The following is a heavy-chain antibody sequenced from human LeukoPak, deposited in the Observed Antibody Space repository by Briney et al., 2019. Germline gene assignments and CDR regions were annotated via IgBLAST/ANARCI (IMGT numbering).Heavy chain of an antibody. V-gene: IGHV3-7*05. CDR1: GFTFGKYW. Sequence: GGSLRLSCAASGFTFGKYWMSWVRQAPGKGLEWVANIIQDGSDRYYVDSVKGRFAISRDNAKNSLYLQMNSLRAEDTAVYYCAADAFNMGNDAFDIWGQGTMVTVSS. CDR3: AADAFNMGNDAFDI. J-gene: IGHJ3*02. CDR2: IIQDGSDR. D-gene: IGHD2/OR15-2a*01.